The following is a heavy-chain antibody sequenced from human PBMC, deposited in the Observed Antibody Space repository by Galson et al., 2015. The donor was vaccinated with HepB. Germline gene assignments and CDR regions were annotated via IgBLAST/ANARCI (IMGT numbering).Heavy chain of an antibody. CDR3: VRVFFGSERYSAYWYFDL. CDR2: ISTNGATI. Sequence: SLRLSCAASGFTVSSNYMNWVRRAPGKGLESIAYISTNGATIYYADSVKGRFTVSRDNARNSLYLQVNSLRDQDTAVYSCVRVFFGSERYSAYWYFDLWGRGTLVTVSS. J-gene: IGHJ2*01. V-gene: IGHV3-48*02. D-gene: IGHD3-10*01. CDR1: GFTVSSNY.